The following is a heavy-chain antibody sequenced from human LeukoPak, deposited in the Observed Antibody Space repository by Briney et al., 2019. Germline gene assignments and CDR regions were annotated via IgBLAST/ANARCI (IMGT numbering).Heavy chain of an antibody. J-gene: IGHJ4*02. D-gene: IGHD1-1*01. CDR3: ARVSGRLERQSDLDY. CDR1: GFTFSSYS. CDR2: ISSSSSTI. V-gene: IGHV3-48*04. Sequence: GGSLRLSCAASGFTFSSYSMNWVRQAPGKGLEWVSYISSSSSTIYYADSVKGRFTISRDNAQASLYLQMISLRADDTAVYYCARVSGRLERQSDLDYWGQGTLVIVSS.